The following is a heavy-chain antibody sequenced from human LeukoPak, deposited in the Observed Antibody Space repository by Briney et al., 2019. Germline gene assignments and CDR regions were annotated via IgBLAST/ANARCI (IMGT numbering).Heavy chain of an antibody. V-gene: IGHV3-23*01. CDR3: ARAAYGRNGMDV. D-gene: IGHD1-26*01. Sequence: GRSLRLSCAASGFTFSSYAMNWVRQAPGEGLEWVSVISSVGGSTYYADSVKGRFTISRDNSKNTLYLQMHDLRAEDTAVYFCARAAYGRNGMDVWGQGTTVTVSS. J-gene: IGHJ6*01. CDR2: ISSVGGST. CDR1: GFTFSSYA.